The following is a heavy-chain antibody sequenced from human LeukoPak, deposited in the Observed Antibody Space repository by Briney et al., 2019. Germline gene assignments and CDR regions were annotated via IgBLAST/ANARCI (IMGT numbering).Heavy chain of an antibody. CDR1: GFTFSSYG. Sequence: GGSLRLSCAASGFTFSSYGMHWVRQAPGKGLEWVAVIWYDGSNKYYADSVKGRFTISRDNSKNTLYLQMNSLRAEDTAVYYCAKEAEVTTYFDYWGQGTLVTVSS. V-gene: IGHV3-33*06. D-gene: IGHD3-22*01. CDR2: IWYDGSNK. CDR3: AKEAEVTTYFDY. J-gene: IGHJ4*02.